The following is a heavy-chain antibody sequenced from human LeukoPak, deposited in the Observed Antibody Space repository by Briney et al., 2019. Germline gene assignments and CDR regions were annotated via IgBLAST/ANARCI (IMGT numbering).Heavy chain of an antibody. CDR3: ARDGGKGRYNWFDP. D-gene: IGHD3-16*01. Sequence: SETLSLTCAVSGGSTSSGGYSWSWIRQPPGKGLEWIGHIYHSGSTYYNPSLKSRVTISVDRSKNQFSLKLSSVSAADTAVYYCARDGGKGRYNWFDPWGQGTLVTVSS. J-gene: IGHJ5*02. CDR1: GGSTSSGGYS. V-gene: IGHV4-30-2*01. CDR2: IYHSGST.